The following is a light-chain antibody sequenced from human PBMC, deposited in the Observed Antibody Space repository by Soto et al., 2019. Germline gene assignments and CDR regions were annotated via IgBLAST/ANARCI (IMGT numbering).Light chain of an antibody. CDR2: EVN. J-gene: IGLJ1*01. CDR1: SSDVGGYNY. CDR3: SSYAGSSNV. V-gene: IGLV2-8*01. Sequence: QSALAQPASVSGSPGQSVAISCTGTSSDVGGYNYVSWYQQHPGKAPKLMIYEVNKRPSGVPDRFSGSKSGNTASLTVSGLQAEDEADYYCSSYAGSSNVFGTGTKATV.